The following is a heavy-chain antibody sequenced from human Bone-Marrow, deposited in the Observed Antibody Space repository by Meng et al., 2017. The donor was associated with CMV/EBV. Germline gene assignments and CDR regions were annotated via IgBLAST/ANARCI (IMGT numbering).Heavy chain of an antibody. CDR1: GFTFSSYW. Sequence: GSLRLSCAASGFTFSSYWMHWVRQAPGKGLEWVSGINWNGGSTGYADSVKGRFTISRDNAKNSLYLQMNSLRAEDTALYYCARRVAGGAIDYWGQGTLVTVSS. V-gene: IGHV3-20*04. D-gene: IGHD6-19*01. CDR2: INWNGGST. J-gene: IGHJ4*02. CDR3: ARRVAGGAIDY.